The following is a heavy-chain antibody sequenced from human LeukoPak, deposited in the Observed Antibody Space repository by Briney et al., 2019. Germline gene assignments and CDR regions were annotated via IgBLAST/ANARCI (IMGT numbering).Heavy chain of an antibody. D-gene: IGHD6-13*01. CDR3: ATDGAGYSSSWYSPKPFDY. V-gene: IGHV1-24*01. J-gene: IGHJ4*02. Sequence: ASVKVSCKVSGYTLTELSMHWVRQAPGKGLEWMGRFDPEDGETIYAQKFQGRVTMTEDTSTDTAYMELSSLRSEDTAVYYCATDGAGYSSSWYSPKPFDYWGQGTLVTVSS. CDR2: FDPEDGET. CDR1: GYTLTELS.